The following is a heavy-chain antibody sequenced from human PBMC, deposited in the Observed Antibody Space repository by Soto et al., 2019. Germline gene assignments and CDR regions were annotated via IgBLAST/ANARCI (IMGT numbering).Heavy chain of an antibody. CDR3: AKGDNLGPKTGYALDP. J-gene: IGHJ5*02. CDR1: GDSVSSNTAS. CDR2: TYFRSKWYN. Sequence: SQTLSLTCAISGDSVSSNTASWNWIRQSPSRGLEWLGRTYFRSKWYNDYAVSVKSRIIINPDTSNNQFTLQRNPGTPEDTAVYFGAKGDNLGPKTGYALDPWGQGIMVTVSS. D-gene: IGHD5-12*01. V-gene: IGHV6-1*01.